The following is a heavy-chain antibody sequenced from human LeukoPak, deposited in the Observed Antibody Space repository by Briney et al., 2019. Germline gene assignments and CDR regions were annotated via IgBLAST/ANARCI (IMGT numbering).Heavy chain of an antibody. CDR2: ISAYNGNT. V-gene: IGHV1-18*01. D-gene: IGHD2-2*01. Sequence: ASVKVSCKASGYTFTSYGISWERQAPGQGLEWMGWISAYNGNTNYAQKLQGRVTMTTDTSTSTAYMELRSLRSEDTAVYYCARPPSPYYYYGMDVWGQGTTVTVSS. CDR1: GYTFTSYG. J-gene: IGHJ6*02. CDR3: ARPPSPYYYYGMDV.